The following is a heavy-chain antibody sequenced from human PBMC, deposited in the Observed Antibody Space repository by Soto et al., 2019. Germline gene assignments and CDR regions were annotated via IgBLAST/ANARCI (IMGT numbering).Heavy chain of an antibody. CDR2: MNPNSGNT. CDR3: ARGRPNYDFWSGYSYYYYYYMDV. J-gene: IGHJ6*03. D-gene: IGHD3-3*01. V-gene: IGHV1-8*01. CDR1: GYTFTSYD. Sequence: ASVKVSCKASGYTFTSYDINWVRQATGQGLEWMGWMNPNSGNTGYAQKFQGRVTMTRNTSISTAYMELSSLRSEDTAVYYCARGRPNYDFWSGYSYYYYYYMDVWGKGTTVTVSS.